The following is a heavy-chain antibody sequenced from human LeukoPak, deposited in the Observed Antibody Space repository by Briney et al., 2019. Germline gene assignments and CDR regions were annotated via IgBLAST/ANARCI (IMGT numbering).Heavy chain of an antibody. V-gene: IGHV4-61*02. CDR3: ARHPGFMVRGSRRGYDDYYYYMDV. Sequence: PSETLSLTRTVSGGSISSGRYYWSWIRQPAGKGLEWIGRIYTSGSTHYTPSLKSGVTISVDTSKNQFSLKLSSVTAADTAVYYCARHPGFMVRGSRRGYDDYYYYMDVWGKGTTVTISS. D-gene: IGHD3-10*01. CDR1: GGSISSGRYY. CDR2: IYTSGST. J-gene: IGHJ6*03.